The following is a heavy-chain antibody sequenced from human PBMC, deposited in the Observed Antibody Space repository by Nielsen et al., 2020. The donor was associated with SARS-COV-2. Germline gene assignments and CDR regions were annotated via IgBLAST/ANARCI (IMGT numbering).Heavy chain of an antibody. CDR1: GFTFDDYA. Sequence: SLKISCAASGFTFDDYAMHWVRQAPGKGLEWVSGISWNSGSIGYADSVKGRFTISRDNAKNSLYLQMNSLRAEDTAVYYCARVSVASPNFDYWGQGTLVTVSS. J-gene: IGHJ4*02. CDR2: ISWNSGSI. CDR3: ARVSVASPNFDY. V-gene: IGHV3-9*01. D-gene: IGHD2-15*01.